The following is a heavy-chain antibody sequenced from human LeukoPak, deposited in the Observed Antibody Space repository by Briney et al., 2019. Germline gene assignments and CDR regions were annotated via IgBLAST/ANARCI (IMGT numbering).Heavy chain of an antibody. CDR3: ARDRGSSWYNWFDP. V-gene: IGHV4-31*03. J-gene: IGHJ5*02. Sequence: SETLSLTCTVSGGSISSGGYYWSWIRQHPGKGLEWIGYIYYSGSTYYNPSLKSRVTISVDRSKNQFSLKLSSVTAADTAVYYCARDRGSSWYNWFDPWGQGTLVTVSS. D-gene: IGHD6-13*01. CDR1: GGSISSGGYY. CDR2: IYYSGST.